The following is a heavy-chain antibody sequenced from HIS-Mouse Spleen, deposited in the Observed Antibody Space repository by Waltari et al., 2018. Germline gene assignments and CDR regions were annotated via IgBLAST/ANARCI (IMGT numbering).Heavy chain of an antibody. CDR1: GGSFSGYY. CDR3: ARVRTGDPSYWYFDL. Sequence: QVQLQQWGAGLLKPSETLSLTCAVYGGSFSGYYWSWIRQPPGKGLEWIGEINHSGSTNSNPPLKSSVTISVDTPKNQFSLKLSSVTAADTAVYYCARVRTGDPSYWYFDLWGRGTLVTVSS. J-gene: IGHJ2*01. D-gene: IGHD7-27*01. CDR2: INHSGST. V-gene: IGHV4-34*01.